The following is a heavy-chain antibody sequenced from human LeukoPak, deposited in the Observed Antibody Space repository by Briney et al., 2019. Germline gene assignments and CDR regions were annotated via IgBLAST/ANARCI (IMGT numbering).Heavy chain of an antibody. CDR3: AKPADTGAYLPYGN. Sequence: GGSLRLSCAASGFSFRNYGMSWVRQAPGKGLEWVSAISESGGITNYADSVKGRFTISRDNSKNTLNLQMDGLRAEDTAVYYCAKPADTGAYLPYGNWGQGTLVTVSS. D-gene: IGHD2-8*02. CDR1: GFSFRNYG. J-gene: IGHJ4*02. V-gene: IGHV3-23*01. CDR2: ISESGGIT.